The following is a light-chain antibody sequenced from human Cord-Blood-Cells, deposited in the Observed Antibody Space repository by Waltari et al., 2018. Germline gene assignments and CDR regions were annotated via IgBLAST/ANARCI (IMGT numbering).Light chain of an antibody. Sequence: DIQMPQSPSSLSASVGDRVTITCRASQSISSYLNWYQQKPGKAPKLLIYAASSLQSGVPSSFSGSGSGTDFTLTISSLQPEDFATYYCQQSYSTLTFGPGTKVDIK. CDR3: QQSYSTLT. CDR2: AAS. V-gene: IGKV1-39*01. CDR1: QSISSY. J-gene: IGKJ3*01.